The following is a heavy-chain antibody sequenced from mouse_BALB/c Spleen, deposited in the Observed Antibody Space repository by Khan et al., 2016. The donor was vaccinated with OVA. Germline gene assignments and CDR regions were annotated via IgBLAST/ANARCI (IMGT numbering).Heavy chain of an antibody. D-gene: IGHD2-2*01. Sequence: IQLVQSGPELMKPGTSVKISCTASGYSFTTYYIHWVMQSPGTSLEWIGYIDPFSGGTTYNQKFKDKATLTVDKSSSTAYIHLSNLTSDDSAVYYCTRHGYIAWFTYWGQGTLVTVSA. CDR1: GYSFTTYY. J-gene: IGHJ3*01. CDR2: IDPFSGGT. V-gene: IGHV1S135*01. CDR3: TRHGYIAWFTY.